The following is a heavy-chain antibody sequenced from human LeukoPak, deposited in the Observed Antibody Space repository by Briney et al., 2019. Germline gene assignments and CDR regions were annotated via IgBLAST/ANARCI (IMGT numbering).Heavy chain of an antibody. D-gene: IGHD2-15*01. V-gene: IGHV1-2*02. CDR3: ARGRRPYCSGGSCHDAFDI. CDR2: INPNSGCT. CDR1: GYTFTGYY. Sequence: ASVKVSCKASGYTFTGYYMHWVRQSPGQGLGWMGWINPNSGCTNYAQKFQGRVTMTRDTSISPAYMELSSVRSDDPAVYYCARGRRPYCSGGSCHDAFDIWGQGTMVTVSS. J-gene: IGHJ3*02.